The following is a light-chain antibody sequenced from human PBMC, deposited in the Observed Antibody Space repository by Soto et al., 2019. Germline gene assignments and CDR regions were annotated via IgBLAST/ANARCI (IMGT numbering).Light chain of an antibody. J-gene: IGLJ1*01. V-gene: IGLV3-1*01. Sequence: SYELTQPPSVSVSPGQSAHITCSGDKLADKYACWYQQKPGQSPVLVIYHDVNRPSGIPERFSGSTSTNTSTLTISGTQAMDEADYYCQAWDSDTYVFGTGTKLTVL. CDR2: HDV. CDR1: KLADKY. CDR3: QAWDSDTYV.